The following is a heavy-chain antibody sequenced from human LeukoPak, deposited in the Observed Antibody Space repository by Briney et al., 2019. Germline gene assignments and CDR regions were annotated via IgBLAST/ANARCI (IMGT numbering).Heavy chain of an antibody. Sequence: SETLSLTCAVYGGSFSGYYWSWIRQPPGKGLEWIGEINHSGSTNYNPSLKSRVTISVDTSKNQFSLKLSSVTAADTAVYYCARLSITMVRGVIDWFDPWGQGTLVTVSS. D-gene: IGHD3-10*01. CDR2: INHSGST. V-gene: IGHV4-34*01. CDR1: GGSFSGYY. J-gene: IGHJ5*02. CDR3: ARLSITMVRGVIDWFDP.